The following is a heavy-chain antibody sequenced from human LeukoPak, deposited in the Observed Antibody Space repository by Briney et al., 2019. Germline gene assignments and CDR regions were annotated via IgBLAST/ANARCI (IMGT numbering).Heavy chain of an antibody. CDR2: IYTRGKT. D-gene: IGHD3-10*01. CDR1: GAPFNFYY. CDR3: AKESRLGGASGSHHFDY. Sequence: SETLSLTCTVSGAPFNFYYVSWIRDSAEKGLEWVGRIYTRGKTNYNPSLESRVDLPAATTPKKFSLMVRCVTGADTAVYYCAKESRLGGASGSHHFDYWGQVVLVTVSS. J-gene: IGHJ4*02. V-gene: IGHV4-4*07.